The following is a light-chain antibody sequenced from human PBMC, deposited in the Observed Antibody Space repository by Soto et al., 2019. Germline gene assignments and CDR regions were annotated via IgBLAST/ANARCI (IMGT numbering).Light chain of an antibody. V-gene: IGKV3-20*01. CDR2: GAS. CDR3: QQYGSSPPRT. CDR1: QSVSSN. J-gene: IGKJ1*01. Sequence: EIVMTQSPATLSVSPGERATLSCRASQSVSSNLAWYQQKPGQAPRLLIYGASTRATDVPDRFSGSGSGADFTLSISRLEPEDFAVYYCQQYGSSPPRTFGQGTNVDIK.